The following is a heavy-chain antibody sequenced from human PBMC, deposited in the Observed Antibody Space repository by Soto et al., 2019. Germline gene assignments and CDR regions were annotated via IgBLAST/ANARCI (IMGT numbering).Heavy chain of an antibody. CDR1: GFTFSSYW. D-gene: IGHD2-2*01. CDR2: IKQDGSEK. Sequence: GGSLRLSCAASGFTFSSYWMSWVRQAPGKGLEWVANIKQDGSEKYYVDSVKGRFTISRDNAKNSLYLQMNSPRAEDTAVYYCARGDQLLMGYYYYYMDVWGKGTTVTVSS. CDR3: ARGDQLLMGYYYYYMDV. J-gene: IGHJ6*03. V-gene: IGHV3-7*01.